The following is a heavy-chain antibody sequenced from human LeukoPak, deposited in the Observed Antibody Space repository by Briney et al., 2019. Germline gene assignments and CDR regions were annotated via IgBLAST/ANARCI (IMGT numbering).Heavy chain of an antibody. D-gene: IGHD3-22*01. CDR1: GGSVSSNNYY. CDR3: ARDHDSSGYPPYFDY. Sequence: PSETLSLTCTVSGGSVSSNNYYWGWIRQPPGKGLEWIGSTYYSGTTYYNPSLKSRVTMSVDTSKNQVSLKLTSVTATDTAVYYCARDHDSSGYPPYFDYWGQGTLVTVSS. CDR2: TYYSGTT. V-gene: IGHV4-39*02. J-gene: IGHJ4*02.